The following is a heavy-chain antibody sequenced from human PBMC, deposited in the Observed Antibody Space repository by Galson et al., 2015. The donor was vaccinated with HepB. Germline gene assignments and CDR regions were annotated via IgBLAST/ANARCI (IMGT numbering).Heavy chain of an antibody. CDR2: ISPDSSTI. Sequence: SLRLSCAASGFTFSSYTMNWVRQAPGKGLEWLTYISPDSSTIYYADPLKGRFTISRDNAKNSLYLPMPRLRDEDTAVYNCSRAAFGSISYWYFDLWGRGTLVTVSS. J-gene: IGHJ2*01. CDR3: SRAAFGSISYWYFDL. D-gene: IGHD2-2*01. V-gene: IGHV3-48*02. CDR1: GFTFSSYT.